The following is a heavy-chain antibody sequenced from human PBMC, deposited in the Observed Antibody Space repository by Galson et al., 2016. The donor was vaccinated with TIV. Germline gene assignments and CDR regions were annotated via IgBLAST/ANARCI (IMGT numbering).Heavy chain of an antibody. V-gene: IGHV1-8*01. CDR2: MSPSNGNT. CDR3: ARGHYYDSSGYSFDC. D-gene: IGHD3-22*01. Sequence: SAKVSCKAAGYIFTSFDISWIRQAHGQGLEWMGWMSPSNGNTGYAQKFRGRITLTRHPATTTVYMALSGVTSEDTAVYYCARGHYYDSSGYSFDCWGQGTLVTVSS. J-gene: IGHJ4*02. CDR1: GYIFTSFD.